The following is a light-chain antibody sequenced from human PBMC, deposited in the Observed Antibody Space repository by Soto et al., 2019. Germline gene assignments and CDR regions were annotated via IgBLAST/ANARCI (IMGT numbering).Light chain of an antibody. CDR1: SSDVGSYNY. V-gene: IGLV2-14*01. CDR2: DVS. CDR3: SSYTTSSTHVV. Sequence: QSALTQPASVSGSPGQSITISCTGTSSDVGSYNYVSWYQQYPGKAPKLMIYDVSNRPSGVSYRFSGSTSGNTASLTISGLQAVVEADYYRSSYTTSSTHVVFGGGTKLTVL. J-gene: IGLJ2*01.